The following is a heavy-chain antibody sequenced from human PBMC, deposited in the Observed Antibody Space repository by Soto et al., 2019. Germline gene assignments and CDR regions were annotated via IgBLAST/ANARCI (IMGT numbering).Heavy chain of an antibody. CDR1: GYSFTSYW. CDR3: AVLGLWFGEPVYCYYGMDV. D-gene: IGHD3-10*01. Sequence: PGESLKISCKGSGYSFTSYWISWVRQMPGKGLEGMGRIDPSDSYTNYSTSFQGHVTISADKSISTAYLQWRGLMASDAAIYYFAVLGLWFGEPVYCYYGMDVWGQGTTVTVSS. V-gene: IGHV5-10-1*01. J-gene: IGHJ6*02. CDR2: IDPSDSYT.